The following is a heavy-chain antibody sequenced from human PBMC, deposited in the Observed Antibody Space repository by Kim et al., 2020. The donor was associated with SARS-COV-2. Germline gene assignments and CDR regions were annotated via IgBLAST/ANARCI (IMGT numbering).Heavy chain of an antibody. V-gene: IGHV1-3*01. CDR2: INAGTGNT. Sequence: ASVKVSCKTSGYSFTAYAIHWVRRAPGQRLEWMGWINAGTGNTEYSQNLQGRVTITRDTSASTAYMELSSLRSEDTAVYYCARGGGPLKFLEWLLGYFDLGGPGTLVTVSS. D-gene: IGHD3-3*01. CDR1: GYSFTAYA. J-gene: IGHJ5*02. CDR3: ARGGGPLKFLEWLLGYFDL.